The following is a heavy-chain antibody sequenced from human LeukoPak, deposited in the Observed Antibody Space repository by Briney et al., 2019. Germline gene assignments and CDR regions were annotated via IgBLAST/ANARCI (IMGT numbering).Heavy chain of an antibody. CDR2: ISGSGGST. CDR1: GFTFSSYA. CDR3: AKVVDFWSGYYMYYYYGMDV. V-gene: IGHV3-23*01. Sequence: GGSLRLSCAASGFTFSSYAMSWVRQAPGKGLEWVSAISGSGGSTYYADSVKGRFTISRDNSKNTLYLQMNSLRAEDTAVYYCAKVVDFWSGYYMYYYYGMDVWGQGTTVTVSS. J-gene: IGHJ6*02. D-gene: IGHD3-3*01.